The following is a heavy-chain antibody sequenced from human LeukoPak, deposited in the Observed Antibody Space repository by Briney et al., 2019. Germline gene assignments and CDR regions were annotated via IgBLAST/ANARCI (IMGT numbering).Heavy chain of an antibody. V-gene: IGHV3-21*01. D-gene: IGHD1-1*01. CDR1: GFTFSSYS. CDR2: ISSSSNYI. J-gene: IGHJ4*02. Sequence: GGSLRLSCAASGFTFSSYSMNWVRQAPGKGLEWVSSISSSSNYIYYADSVKGRFTISRDNAKNSLYLQMNSLRAEDTAVYYCAKSRSGSANWALQIFDNWGQGTLVTVSS. CDR3: AKSRSGSANWALQIFDN.